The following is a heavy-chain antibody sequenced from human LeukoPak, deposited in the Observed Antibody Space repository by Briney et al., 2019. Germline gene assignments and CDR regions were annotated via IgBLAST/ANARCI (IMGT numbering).Heavy chain of an antibody. CDR3: ATAQIELTYDY. D-gene: IGHD1-7*01. CDR2: ISSSSSYI. Sequence: PGGSLRLSCAASGFTFSSYAMSWVRQAPGKGLEWVSSISSSSSYIYYADSVKGRFTISRDNAKNSLYLQMNSLRAEDTAVYYCATAQIELTYDYWGQGTLVTVSS. CDR1: GFTFSSYA. V-gene: IGHV3-21*01. J-gene: IGHJ4*02.